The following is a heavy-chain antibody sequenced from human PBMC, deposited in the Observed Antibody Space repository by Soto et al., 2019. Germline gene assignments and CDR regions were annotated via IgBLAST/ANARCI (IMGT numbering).Heavy chain of an antibody. CDR3: ARMETFGSLNWFDP. J-gene: IGHJ5*02. CDR1: GYSFTNND. D-gene: IGHD3-16*01. V-gene: IGHV1-8*01. CDR2: MNPGSGDT. Sequence: SVKVSCKAPGYSFTNNDFSWVRQATGQGLEWMGWMNPGSGDTGYAQKFQGRVTMTRDISIATAYMELSSLRSDDTAIYYCARMETFGSLNWFDPWGQGTLVTVSS.